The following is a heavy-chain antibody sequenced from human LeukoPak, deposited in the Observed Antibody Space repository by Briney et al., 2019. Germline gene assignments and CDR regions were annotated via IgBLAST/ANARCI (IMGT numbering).Heavy chain of an antibody. V-gene: IGHV1-3*01. J-gene: IGHJ4*02. CDR2: INAGNGNT. CDR3: ARDGTEATILRTGDEGIDY. Sequence: GASVKVSCKASGYTFTSYAMHWVRQAPGQRLEGMGWINAGNGNTKYSQKFQGRVTITRDTSASTAYMELSSLRSEDTAVYYCARDGTEATILRTGDEGIDYWGQGTLVTVSS. D-gene: IGHD5-12*01. CDR1: GYTFTSYA.